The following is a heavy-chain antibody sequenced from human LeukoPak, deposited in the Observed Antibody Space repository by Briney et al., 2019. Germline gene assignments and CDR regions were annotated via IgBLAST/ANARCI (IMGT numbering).Heavy chain of an antibody. CDR2: ISSSGITI. Sequence: PGESLRLSCAASGFSFSIYEMNWVRQAPGKGLEWVSYISSSGITIYYADSVKGRFTISRDNAKKSLYMQMNSLRAEDTAVYYCARVGYGDYGVGGLDNWGQGTLVTVSS. J-gene: IGHJ4*02. V-gene: IGHV3-48*03. CDR3: ARVGYGDYGVGGLDN. D-gene: IGHD4-17*01. CDR1: GFSFSIYE.